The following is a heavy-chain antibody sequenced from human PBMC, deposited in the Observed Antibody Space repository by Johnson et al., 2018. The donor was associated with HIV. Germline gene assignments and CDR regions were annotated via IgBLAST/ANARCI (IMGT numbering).Heavy chain of an antibody. J-gene: IGHJ3*02. D-gene: IGHD1-26*01. CDR3: ARGRWELYGDDAFDI. V-gene: IGHV3-30*04. CDR1: GFTFSSYA. Sequence: QVQLVESGGGVVQPGTSLRLSCAASGFTFSSYAMHWVRQAPGKGLEWVAVISYDGSNKYYADSVKGRFTISRDNSKNTLYLQMNSLRAEDTAVYYCARGRWELYGDDAFDIWGQGTMVTVSS. CDR2: ISYDGSNK.